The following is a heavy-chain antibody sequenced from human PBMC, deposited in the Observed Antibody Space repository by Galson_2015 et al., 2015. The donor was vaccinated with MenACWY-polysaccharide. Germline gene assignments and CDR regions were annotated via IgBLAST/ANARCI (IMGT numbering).Heavy chain of an antibody. CDR3: ALIRYSTHVVFYRWIADY. Sequence: AMVRSPQALTLACTFTGLSLSTTAVGAGWIRQSTGKVLEWLAGIYRDDGKRHSPSLKTRLTITKDTSRSQVVLTMTNMDPVDTGTYYCALIRYSTHVVFYRWIADYWGQGTLVPVS. D-gene: IGHD2-8*01. J-gene: IGHJ4*02. CDR2: IYRDDGK. CDR1: GLSLSTTAVG. V-gene: IGHV2-5*02.